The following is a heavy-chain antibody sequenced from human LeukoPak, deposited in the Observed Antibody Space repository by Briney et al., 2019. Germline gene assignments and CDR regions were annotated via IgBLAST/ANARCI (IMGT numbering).Heavy chain of an antibody. CDR1: GFTFSSYA. V-gene: IGHV3-23*01. CDR3: AKFYLGLFGFNWFDP. CDR2: ISGSGGST. D-gene: IGHD3-16*01. J-gene: IGHJ5*02. Sequence: GGSLRLSCAASGFTFSSYAMSWVRQAPGKGLEWVSAISGSGGSTYHADSVKGRFTISRDNSKNTLYLQMNSLRAEDTAVYYCAKFYLGLFGFNWFDPWGQGTLVTVSS.